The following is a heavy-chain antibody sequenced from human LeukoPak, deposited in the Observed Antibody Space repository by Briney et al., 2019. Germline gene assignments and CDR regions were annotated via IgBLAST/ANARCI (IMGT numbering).Heavy chain of an antibody. Sequence: ASVKVSCKTSGYTFTNFGISWVRQAPGQGLEWMGWISGYNGNTVYAQKFQGRVTMTTDTSTNIAYMELRSLRSDDTAVYYCARVHMANLRAYYYYYMDVWGKGTTVTVSS. J-gene: IGHJ6*03. D-gene: IGHD1-14*01. CDR2: ISGYNGNT. CDR1: GYTFTNFG. CDR3: ARVHMANLRAYYYYYMDV. V-gene: IGHV1-18*01.